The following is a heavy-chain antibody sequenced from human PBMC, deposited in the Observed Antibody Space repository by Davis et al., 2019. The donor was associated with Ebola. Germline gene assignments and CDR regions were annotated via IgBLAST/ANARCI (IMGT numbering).Heavy chain of an antibody. D-gene: IGHD3-3*01. Sequence: GESLKISCAASGFTFTNFGMHWVRQAPGEGLEWVAVISYDGSNKYYADSVKGRFTISRDTSKNTLYLQMNSLRVEDTAVYYCVRGSENWSGYLNWFDPWGQGTLVTVSS. CDR3: VRGSENWSGYLNWFDP. CDR1: GFTFTNFG. V-gene: IGHV3-33*05. J-gene: IGHJ5*02. CDR2: ISYDGSNK.